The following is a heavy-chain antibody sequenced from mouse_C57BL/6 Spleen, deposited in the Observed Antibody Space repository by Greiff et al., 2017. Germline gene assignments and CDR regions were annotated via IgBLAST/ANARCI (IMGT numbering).Heavy chain of an antibody. V-gene: IGHV3-1*01. J-gene: IGHJ1*03. CDR2: ISYSGST. CDR3: ARVFYNDWYFDV. CDR1: GYSITSGYD. D-gene: IGHD2-3*01. Sequence: DVKLQESGPGMVKPSQSLSLTCTVTGYSITSGYDWHWIRHFPGNKLEWMGYISYSGSTNYNPSLKSRISITHDTSKNHFFLKLNSVTTEDTATYYCARVFYNDWYFDVWGTGTTVTVSS.